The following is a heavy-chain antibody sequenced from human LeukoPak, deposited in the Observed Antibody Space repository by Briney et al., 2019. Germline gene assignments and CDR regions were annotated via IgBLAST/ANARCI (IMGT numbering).Heavy chain of an antibody. CDR3: ARGKDYYDTSGYPTFHY. Sequence: SETLSLTCTVSGGSISTYYWSWIRQPPGKGLEWIGYIYYSGSTSHNPSLKSRVTISVDTSKNQLSLKLTSVLAADTAVYYCARGKDYYDTSGYPTFHYWGQGTLVTVSS. J-gene: IGHJ4*02. D-gene: IGHD3-22*01. CDR1: GGSISTYY. V-gene: IGHV4-59*01. CDR2: IYYSGST.